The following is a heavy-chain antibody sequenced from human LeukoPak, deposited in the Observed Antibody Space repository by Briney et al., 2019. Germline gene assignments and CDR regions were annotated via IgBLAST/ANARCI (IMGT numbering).Heavy chain of an antibody. CDR2: INWNGGSI. CDR3: ARVLGGYYSDY. V-gene: IGHV3-20*01. CDR1: GFTFDDYG. D-gene: IGHD1-26*01. J-gene: IGHJ4*02. Sequence: GGSLRLSCAVSGFTFDDYGMSWVHQAPGKGLEWVSAINWNGGSIGYADSVKGRFTISRDNAKNSLYLQMNSLRAEDTALYHCARVLGGYYSDYWGQGTLVTVSS.